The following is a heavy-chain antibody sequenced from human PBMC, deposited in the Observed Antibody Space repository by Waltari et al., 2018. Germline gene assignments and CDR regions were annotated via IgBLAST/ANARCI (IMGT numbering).Heavy chain of an antibody. D-gene: IGHD6-19*01. Sequence: QVQLVESGGGVVQPGRSLRLSCAASGFTFSRYAMHWVRQAPGKGLEWVAVISYDGSNKYYADSVKGRFTISRDNSKNTLYLQMNSLRAEDTAVYYCAREAVAGGGYFDYWGQGTLVTVSS. CDR2: ISYDGSNK. V-gene: IGHV3-30-3*01. J-gene: IGHJ4*02. CDR3: AREAVAGGGYFDY. CDR1: GFTFSRYA.